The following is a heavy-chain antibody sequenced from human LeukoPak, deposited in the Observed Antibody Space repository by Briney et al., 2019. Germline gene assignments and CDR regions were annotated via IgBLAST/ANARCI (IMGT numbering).Heavy chain of an antibody. CDR2: INHSGST. J-gene: IGHJ5*02. CDR3: ARVHRGIAARRGWFDP. V-gene: IGHV4-34*01. Sequence: GSLRLSCATSGFPFSDFSMSWIRQPPGKGLEWIGEINHSGSTNYNPSLKSRVTISVDTSKNQFSLKLSSVTAADTAVYYCARVHRGIAARRGWFDPWGQGTLVTVSS. CDR1: GFPFSDFS. D-gene: IGHD6-6*01.